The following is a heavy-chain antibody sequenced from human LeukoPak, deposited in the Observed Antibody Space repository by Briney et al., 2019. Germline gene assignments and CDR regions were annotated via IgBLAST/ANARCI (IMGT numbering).Heavy chain of an antibody. Sequence: GGSLRLSCAASGFTFSSYSMNWVRQAPGKGLEWVSSISSSSSYIYYVDSVKGRFTISRDNAKNSLYLQMNSLRAEDTAVYYCARVVGTYGVDYWGQGTLVTVSS. V-gene: IGHV3-21*01. CDR2: ISSSSSYI. D-gene: IGHD1-1*01. CDR3: ARVVGTYGVDY. J-gene: IGHJ4*02. CDR1: GFTFSSYS.